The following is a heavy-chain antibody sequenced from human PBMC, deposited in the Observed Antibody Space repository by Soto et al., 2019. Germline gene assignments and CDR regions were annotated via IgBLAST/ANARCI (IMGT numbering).Heavy chain of an antibody. D-gene: IGHD6-13*01. V-gene: IGHV1-69*13. Sequence: ASVTVSCKASGGTFSSYAISWVRQAPGQGLEWMGGIIRIFGTANYAQKFQGRVTITADESSSTAYMELRSLRSEDTAVYYGARPSGGQQLVLAYSGRGVWGQGTTVTVSS. CDR1: GGTFSSYA. CDR2: IIRIFGTA. J-gene: IGHJ6*02. CDR3: ARPSGGQQLVLAYSGRGV.